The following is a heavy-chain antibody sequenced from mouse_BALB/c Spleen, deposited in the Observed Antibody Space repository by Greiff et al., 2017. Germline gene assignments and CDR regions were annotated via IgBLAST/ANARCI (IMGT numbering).Heavy chain of an antibody. J-gene: IGHJ3*01. V-gene: IGHV5-6-5*01. CDR1: GFTFSSYA. D-gene: IGHD2-4*01. CDR3: ARGYYDYDRFAY. CDR2: ISSGGST. Sequence: EVKLVESGGGLVKPGGSLKLSCAASGFTFSSYAMSWVRQTPEKRLEWVASISSGGSTYYPDSVKGRFTISRDNARNILYLQMSSLRSEDTAMYYCARGYYDYDRFAYWGQGTLVTVSA.